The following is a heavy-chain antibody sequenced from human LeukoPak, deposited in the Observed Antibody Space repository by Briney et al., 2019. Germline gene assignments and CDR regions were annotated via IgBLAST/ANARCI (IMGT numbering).Heavy chain of an antibody. V-gene: IGHV3-66*01. D-gene: IGHD6-13*01. CDR3: ARDLQGSSWYLNAFDI. CDR1: GFTFSSYA. CDR2: IYSGGST. J-gene: IGHJ3*02. Sequence: GGSLRLSCAASGFTFSSYAMSWVRQAPGKGLEWVSVIYSGGSTYYADSVKGRFTISRDNSKNTLYLQMNSLRAEDTAVYYCARDLQGSSWYLNAFDIWGQGTMVTVSS.